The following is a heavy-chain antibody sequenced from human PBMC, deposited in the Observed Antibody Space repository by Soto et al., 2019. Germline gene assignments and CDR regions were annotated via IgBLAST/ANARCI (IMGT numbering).Heavy chain of an antibody. CDR2: ISAYNGNT. Sequence: ASVKVSCKASGYTFTSYGISWVRQAPGQGLEWMGWISAYNGNTNYAQKLQGRVTMTTDTSTSTAYMVLRSLRSDDTAVYYCARAIYYDFWSGYYPYYFDYWGQGTLVTVS. J-gene: IGHJ4*02. V-gene: IGHV1-18*01. CDR3: ARAIYYDFWSGYYPYYFDY. D-gene: IGHD3-3*01. CDR1: GYTFTSYG.